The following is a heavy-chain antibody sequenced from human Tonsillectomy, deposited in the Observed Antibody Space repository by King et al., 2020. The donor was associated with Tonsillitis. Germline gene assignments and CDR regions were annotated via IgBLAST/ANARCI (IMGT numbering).Heavy chain of an antibody. D-gene: IGHD6-19*01. CDR2: INPSGGST. CDR3: ARGEASGDTSGWRNFDC. J-gene: IGHJ4*02. CDR1: GYTFTDYY. V-gene: IGHV1-46*01. Sequence: HVQLVESGAEVKKPGASVNVSCKASGYTFTDYYMQWVRQAPGQGLEWMGMINPSGGSTTYAQKFQDRITMTRDTSTTTFYMELSSLRSEDTAMYFCARGEASGDTSGWRNFDCWGQGTLVTVSS.